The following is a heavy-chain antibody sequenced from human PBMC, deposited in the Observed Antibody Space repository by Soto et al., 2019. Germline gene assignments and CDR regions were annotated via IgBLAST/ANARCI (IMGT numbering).Heavy chain of an antibody. CDR3: VRLFDTSGWYDY. D-gene: IGHD6-19*01. CDR2: IYPGDSDT. V-gene: IGHV5-51*01. Sequence: GESLKISCKGAGYSFNSNWIGWVRQMPGKGLERMGIIYPGDSDTRYSPSFQGQVTISADKSITTAYLQWSSLRASDSAMYYCVRLFDTSGWYDYWGQGTLVTVSS. CDR1: GYSFNSNW. J-gene: IGHJ4*02.